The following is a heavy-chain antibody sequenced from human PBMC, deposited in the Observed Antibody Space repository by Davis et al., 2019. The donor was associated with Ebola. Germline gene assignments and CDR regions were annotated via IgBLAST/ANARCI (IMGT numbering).Heavy chain of an antibody. D-gene: IGHD3-22*01. V-gene: IGHV4-4*02. Sequence: SETLSLTCAVSDDSVSPSNCWSWVRQPPGKGLEWIGATQHSGSVNYNPSLKSRATISVDKSTNQLFLRLSSVTAADTAVYYCARLSSDSSGYYVSQYLDLWGRGTPVTVS. CDR1: DDSVSPSNC. CDR2: TQHSGSV. J-gene: IGHJ2*01. CDR3: ARLSSDSSGYYVSQYLDL.